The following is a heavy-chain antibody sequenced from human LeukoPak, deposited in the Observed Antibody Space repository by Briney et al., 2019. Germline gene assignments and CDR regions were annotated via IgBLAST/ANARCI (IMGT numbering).Heavy chain of an antibody. CDR2: IYYSGST. Sequence: KPSETLSLTCTVSGGSISSNNYYCGWIRQPPGKGLEWIGSIYYSGSTYYNPSLKSRVTISVDTSKNQFSLKLNSVTAAYTAVYYCARLSYSSRAWFDPWGQGILVTVS. D-gene: IGHD6-13*01. J-gene: IGHJ5*02. V-gene: IGHV4-39*01. CDR3: ARLSYSSRAWFDP. CDR1: GGSISSNNYY.